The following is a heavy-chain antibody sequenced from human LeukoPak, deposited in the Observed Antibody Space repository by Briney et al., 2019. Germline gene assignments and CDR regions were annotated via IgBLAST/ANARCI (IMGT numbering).Heavy chain of an antibody. CDR1: GYSISSGYY. CDR3: ARQSRGFGVVNSRAFDI. D-gene: IGHD3-3*01. J-gene: IGHJ3*02. Sequence: SETLSLTCTVSGYSISSGYYWGWIRQPPGKGLEWIGSIYHSGSTNYNPSLKSRVTISVDTSKNQFSLKLSSVTAADTAEYYCARQSRGFGVVNSRAFDIWGQGTTVTVSS. V-gene: IGHV4-38-2*02. CDR2: IYHSGST.